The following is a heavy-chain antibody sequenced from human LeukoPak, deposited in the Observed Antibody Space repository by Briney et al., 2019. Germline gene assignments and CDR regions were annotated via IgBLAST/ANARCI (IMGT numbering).Heavy chain of an antibody. CDR2: IYYSGTT. D-gene: IGHD4/OR15-4a*01. J-gene: IGHJ4*02. V-gene: IGHV4-59*02. CDR3: ARMGAIAGASANPDH. Sequence: GSLRLSCTVSGFTVSSNSMSWVRQAPGKGLEWIGYIYYSGTTSYSPSLNSRVTMSVDTSKNQFSLKLSSVTAADTAVYYCARMGAIAGASANPDHWGQGTLVTVSS. CDR1: GFTVSSNS.